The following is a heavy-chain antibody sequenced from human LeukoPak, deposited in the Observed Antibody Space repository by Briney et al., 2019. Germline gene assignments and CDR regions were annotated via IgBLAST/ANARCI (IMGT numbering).Heavy chain of an antibody. CDR2: IYHSGSS. D-gene: IGHD6-25*01. CDR3: AREGSRRLYMDV. J-gene: IGHJ6*03. CDR1: GGSISTGNW. Sequence: SGTLSLTCAVSGGSISTGNWWSWVRQSPDKGPEWIGEIYHSGSSNYNPSLKSRVTMSIDNSKHHFSLSLTSVTAADTAVYYCAREGSRRLYMDVWGRGTTVTVSS. V-gene: IGHV4-4*02.